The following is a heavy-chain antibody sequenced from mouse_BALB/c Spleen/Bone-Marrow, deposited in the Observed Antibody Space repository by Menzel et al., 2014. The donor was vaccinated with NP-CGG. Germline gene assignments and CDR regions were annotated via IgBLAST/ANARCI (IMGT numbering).Heavy chain of an antibody. J-gene: IGHJ3*01. V-gene: IGHV1S81*02. CDR2: INPSNGGT. CDR1: GYTFTSYY. CDR3: TRGDDYDEEFAY. D-gene: IGHD2-4*01. Sequence: VQLQQSGAELVKPGASVKLSCKASGYTFTSYYMYWVKQRPGQSLEWIGGINPSNGGTNFNEKFKSKGTLTVDKSSSTAYMQLSSLTSEDSAVYYCTRGDDYDEEFAYWGQGTLVTVSA.